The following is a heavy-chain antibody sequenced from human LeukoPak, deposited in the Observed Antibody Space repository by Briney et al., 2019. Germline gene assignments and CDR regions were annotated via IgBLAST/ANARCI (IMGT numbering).Heavy chain of an antibody. CDR2: INPNSGGT. CDR1: GYTFTGYC. V-gene: IGHV1-2*02. CDR3: AREVALDYYGSGSYLVI. Sequence: ASVKVSCKASGYTFTGYCMHWVRQAPGQGLEWMGWINPNSGGTNYAQKFQGRVTMTRDTSISTAYMELSRLRSDDTAVYYCAREVALDYYGSGSYLVIWGQGTLVTVSS. D-gene: IGHD3-10*01. J-gene: IGHJ4*02.